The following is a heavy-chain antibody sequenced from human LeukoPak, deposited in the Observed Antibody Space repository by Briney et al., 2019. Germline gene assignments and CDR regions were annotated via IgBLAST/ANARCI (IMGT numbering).Heavy chain of an antibody. V-gene: IGHV3-21*01. Sequence: SGGSLRLSCAASGFTFSSYSMNWVDQAPGKGLEWVSSISSSSSYIYYADSVKGGFTISRDNTKNSLYLQMNSLSAEDTAVYYCARVPGYSSGLFDYWGQGTLVTVSS. CDR3: ARVPGYSSGLFDY. CDR1: GFTFSSYS. J-gene: IGHJ4*02. CDR2: ISSSSSYI. D-gene: IGHD6-19*01.